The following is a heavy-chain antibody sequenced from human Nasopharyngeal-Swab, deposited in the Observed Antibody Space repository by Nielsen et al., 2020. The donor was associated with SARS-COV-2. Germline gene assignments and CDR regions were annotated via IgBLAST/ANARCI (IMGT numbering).Heavy chain of an antibody. Sequence: ASVKVSCKASGYTFTSYGISWVRQAPGQGREWMGWISAYNGNTNYAQKFQGRVTITADKSTSTAYMELSSLRSEDTAVYYCARERYNWNDGMTGYYYYGMDVWGQGTTVTVSS. J-gene: IGHJ6*02. CDR3: ARERYNWNDGMTGYYYYGMDV. D-gene: IGHD1-20*01. CDR2: ISAYNGNT. V-gene: IGHV1-18*01. CDR1: GYTFTSYG.